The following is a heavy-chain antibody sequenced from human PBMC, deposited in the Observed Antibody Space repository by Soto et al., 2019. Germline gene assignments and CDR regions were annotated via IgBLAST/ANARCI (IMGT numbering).Heavy chain of an antibody. CDR1: GFTFSSYA. V-gene: IGHV3-23*01. CDR2: ISGSGGST. D-gene: IGHD6-13*01. Sequence: PGGSLILSCAASGFTFSSYAMSWVRQAPGKGLEWVSAISGSGGSTYYADSVKGRFTISRDNSKNTLYLQMNSLRAEDTAVYYCAKKGSIAAAGTRSPFDYWGQGTLVTVPS. CDR3: AKKGSIAAAGTRSPFDY. J-gene: IGHJ4*02.